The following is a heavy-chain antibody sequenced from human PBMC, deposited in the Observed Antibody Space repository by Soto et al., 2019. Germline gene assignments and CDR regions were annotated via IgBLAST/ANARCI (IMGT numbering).Heavy chain of an antibody. CDR3: ARDDCTNGVCYSYYYYGMDV. CDR1: GFTFSSYA. D-gene: IGHD2-8*01. Sequence: HPGGSLRLSCAASGFTFSSYAMHWVRQAPGKGLEWVAVISYDGSNKYYADSVKGRFTISRDNSKNTLYLQMNSLRAEDTAVYYCARDDCTNGVCYSYYYYGMDVWGQGTTVTVSS. J-gene: IGHJ6*02. CDR2: ISYDGSNK. V-gene: IGHV3-30-3*01.